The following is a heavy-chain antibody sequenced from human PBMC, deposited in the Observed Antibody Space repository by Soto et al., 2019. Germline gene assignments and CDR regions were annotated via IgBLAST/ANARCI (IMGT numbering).Heavy chain of an antibody. V-gene: IGHV3-9*01. Sequence: EVQLVESGGGLVQPGRSLRLSCAASGFTFGDYAMHWVRQVPGRGLEWVSGISWNRATIEYADSVKGRVTISRDNAKNSLYLQMDSLRAEDAALYFCVKDWYSDFWNTYYTGAGAFDFWGQGTMGTVSS. CDR2: ISWNRATI. CDR3: VKDWYSDFWNTYYTGAGAFDF. J-gene: IGHJ3*01. D-gene: IGHD3-3*01. CDR1: GFTFGDYA.